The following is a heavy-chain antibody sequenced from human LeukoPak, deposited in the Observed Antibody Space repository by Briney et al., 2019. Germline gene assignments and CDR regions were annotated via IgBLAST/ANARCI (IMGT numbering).Heavy chain of an antibody. J-gene: IGHJ4*02. D-gene: IGHD3-22*01. V-gene: IGHV3-66*02. CDR2: IYSDRRT. CDR1: GFTVSSNY. Sequence: GGSLRLSCSASGFTVSSNYMSWVRRAPGKGLEWVAIIYSDRRTFYAVSVKGRFTISRDNSKNTLYLQMNSLRAEDTAVYYCARDQGYYDSSGYIDYWGQGTLVTVSS. CDR3: ARDQGYYDSSGYIDY.